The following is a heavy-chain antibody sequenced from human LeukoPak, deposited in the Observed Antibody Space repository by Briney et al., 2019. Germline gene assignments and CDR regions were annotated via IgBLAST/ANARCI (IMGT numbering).Heavy chain of an antibody. CDR1: GGSISSYY. Sequence: SETLSLTCTVSGGSISSYYWSWIRQPPGKGLEWIGYIYYSGSTNYNPSLKSRVTISVDTSKNQFSLKLSSVTAADTAVYYCAREGYYYDSSGYYQYYFDYWGRGTLVTVSS. CDR3: AREGYYYDSSGYYQYYFDY. CDR2: IYYSGST. J-gene: IGHJ4*02. D-gene: IGHD3-22*01. V-gene: IGHV4-59*01.